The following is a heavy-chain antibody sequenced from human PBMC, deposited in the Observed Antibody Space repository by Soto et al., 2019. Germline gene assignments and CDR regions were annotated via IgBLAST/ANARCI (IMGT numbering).Heavy chain of an antibody. CDR1: GGTFSSYT. D-gene: IGHD3-3*01. CDR3: ARVGYITIFGVADDYYYGMDV. V-gene: IGHV1-69*02. CDR2: IIPILGIA. Sequence: SVKVSCKASGGTFSSYTISWVRQAPGQGLEWMGRIIPILGIANYAQKFQGRVTITADKSTSTAYMELSSLRSEDTAGYYCARVGYITIFGVADDYYYGMDVWG. J-gene: IGHJ6*02.